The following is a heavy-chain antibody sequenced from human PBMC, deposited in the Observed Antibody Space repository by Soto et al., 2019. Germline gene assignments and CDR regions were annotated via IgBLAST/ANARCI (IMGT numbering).Heavy chain of an antibody. CDR3: AHIVVAGLGYYFDY. V-gene: IGHV2-5*02. D-gene: IGHD6-19*01. CDR1: GFSLSSTRMA. Sequence: QITLKESGPTLVKPTQTLTLTCTFSGFSLSSTRMAVGWIRQPPGKALEWLALIYWDDDKGYSPFLKSRLTITKDTSKNRVFLTMANMDPVDTARYYCAHIVVAGLGYYFDYWGQGTLVTVSS. J-gene: IGHJ4*02. CDR2: IYWDDDK.